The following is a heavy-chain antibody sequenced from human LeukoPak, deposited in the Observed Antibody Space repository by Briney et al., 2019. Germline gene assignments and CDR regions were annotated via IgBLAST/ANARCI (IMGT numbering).Heavy chain of an antibody. CDR1: GFTFSSYG. CDR3: ARAYYYDSRGYTNPDAFDI. V-gene: IGHV3-30*19. J-gene: IGHJ3*02. CDR2: IWYDGSNK. Sequence: PGRSLRLSCAASGFTFSSYGMHWVRQAPGKGLEWVAVIWYDGSNKYYADSVKGRFTISRDNSKNTMYLQMNSLRAEDTAVYYCARAYYYDSRGYTNPDAFDIWGQGTMVTVSS. D-gene: IGHD3-22*01.